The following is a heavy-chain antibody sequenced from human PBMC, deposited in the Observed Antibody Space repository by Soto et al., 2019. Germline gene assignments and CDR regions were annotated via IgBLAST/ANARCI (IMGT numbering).Heavy chain of an antibody. V-gene: IGHV4-34*01. J-gene: IGHJ4*03. CDR2: INHSGST. CDR1: GGSFSGYY. Sequence: SETLSLTCAVYGGSFSGYYWSWIRQPPGKGLEWIGEINHSGSTNYNPSLKSRVTISVDTSKNQFSLKLSSVTAADTAVYYCASRVDSGYSDYWGQGTLVTVSS. D-gene: IGHD5-12*01. CDR3: ASRVDSGYSDY.